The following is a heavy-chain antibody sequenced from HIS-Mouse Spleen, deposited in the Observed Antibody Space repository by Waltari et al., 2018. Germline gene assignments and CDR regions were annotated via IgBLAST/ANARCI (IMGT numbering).Heavy chain of an antibody. D-gene: IGHD3-10*01. V-gene: IGHV4-34*01. Sequence: QVQLQQWGAGLLKPSETLSLTCAVYGGSFSGYYWSWIRQPPGKGLEWIGEINHSGSTNYNPSLKSRVTISVDTSKNQFSLKLSSVTAADTAVYYCARHYYYGSGSYYLEDWFDPWGQGTLVTVSS. J-gene: IGHJ5*02. CDR2: INHSGST. CDR3: ARHYYYGSGSYYLEDWFDP. CDR1: GGSFSGYY.